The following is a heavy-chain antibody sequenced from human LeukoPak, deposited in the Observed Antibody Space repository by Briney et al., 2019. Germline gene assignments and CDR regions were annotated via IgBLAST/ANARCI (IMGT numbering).Heavy chain of an antibody. Sequence: ASVKVSCKASGGTFSSYAISWVRQAPGQGLEWMGGIIPIFGTANYAQKFQGRVTITADKSTSTAYMELSSLRSEDTAVYYCARGMLWFGELLSNDAFDIWGQGTMVTVSS. CDR1: GGTFSSYA. CDR3: ARGMLWFGELLSNDAFDI. CDR2: IIPIFGTA. J-gene: IGHJ3*02. D-gene: IGHD3-10*01. V-gene: IGHV1-69*06.